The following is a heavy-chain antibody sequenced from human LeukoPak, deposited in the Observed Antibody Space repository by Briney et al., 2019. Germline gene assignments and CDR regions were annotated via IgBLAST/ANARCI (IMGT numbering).Heavy chain of an antibody. V-gene: IGHV3-48*01. Sequence: GGSLRLSCAASGFTFSSYSMNWVRQAAGKGLEWISYISSSSSIIYYADSVKGRFTISRDNAQSSMYLQMNSLRAEDTAVYYCAREGDSSGYYHDYWGQGALVTVSS. D-gene: IGHD3-22*01. CDR1: GFTFSSYS. CDR2: ISSSSSII. CDR3: AREGDSSGYYHDY. J-gene: IGHJ4*02.